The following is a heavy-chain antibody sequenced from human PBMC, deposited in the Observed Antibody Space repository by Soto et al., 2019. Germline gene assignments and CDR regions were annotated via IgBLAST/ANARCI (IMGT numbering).Heavy chain of an antibody. V-gene: IGHV3-33*01. CDR3: ARGGIVVVPAAKYEVLGY. Sequence: LRLSCAASGFTFSSYGMHWVRQAPGKGLEWVAVIWYDGSNKYYADSAKGRFTISRDNSKNTLYLQMNSLRAEDTAVYYCARGGIVVVPAAKYEVLGYWGQGTLVTVSS. J-gene: IGHJ4*02. CDR1: GFTFSSYG. CDR2: IWYDGSNK. D-gene: IGHD2-2*01.